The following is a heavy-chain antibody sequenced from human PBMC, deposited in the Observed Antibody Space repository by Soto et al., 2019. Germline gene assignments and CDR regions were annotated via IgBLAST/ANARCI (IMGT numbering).Heavy chain of an antibody. Sequence: PSETLSLICTVSGGSINNYYWSWIRQPPGKGLEWIGYIYYSGTTNYNSSFKSRVTMSVDTSKNQFSLKLSSVTAADTAVYYCARSYNTTCTSWSPWGQGTLVTVSS. J-gene: IGHJ5*02. CDR2: IYYSGTT. CDR1: GGSINNYY. CDR3: ARSYNTTCTSWSP. D-gene: IGHD1-20*01. V-gene: IGHV4-59*01.